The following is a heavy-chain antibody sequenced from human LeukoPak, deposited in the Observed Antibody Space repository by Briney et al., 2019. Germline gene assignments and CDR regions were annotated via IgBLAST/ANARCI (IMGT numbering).Heavy chain of an antibody. CDR1: GGSISSNHYY. J-gene: IGHJ6*03. CDR3: ARQISDYYYYYIDV. CDR2: IYYSGTT. Sequence: SETLSLTCTVSGGSISSNHYYWGWNRQTPGKGLEWIGTIYYSGTTYYNPSLESLATISENTYKNQFALTLRSVTAADTAVYYCARQISDYYYYYIDVWGKGTTVTVSS. V-gene: IGHV4-39*01. D-gene: IGHD3-10*01.